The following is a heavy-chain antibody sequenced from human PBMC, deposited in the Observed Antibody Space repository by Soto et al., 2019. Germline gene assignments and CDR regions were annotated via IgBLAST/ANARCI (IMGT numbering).Heavy chain of an antibody. CDR2: TYYRGII. D-gene: IGHD6-19*01. CDR3: ARIAWEVEQLPFFDS. Sequence: QVQLQESGPGLVKPSQTLSLTCTVSGDSISSDYYWSWIRQYPGKGLEWIGHTYYRGIIYYNPSLKSLATISVDTSKHQFSLILDSVTAAYTVVYYCARIAWEVEQLPFFDSWRQGTPVTVSS. V-gene: IGHV4-31*01. CDR1: GDSISSDYY. J-gene: IGHJ4*02.